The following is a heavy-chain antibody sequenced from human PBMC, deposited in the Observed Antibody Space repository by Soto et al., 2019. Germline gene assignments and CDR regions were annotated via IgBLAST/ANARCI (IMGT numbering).Heavy chain of an antibody. CDR2: SIPVLGTT. V-gene: IGHV1-69*01. J-gene: IGHJ4*02. CDR3: ARARAVCARSCDFCVGSFDS. Sequence: QVQLVQSGAEVKKPGSSVKVSCKASGGAFSSFDISWVRQAPGLGLEWMGGSIPVLGTTSYAQKFQGRITITADASNMTTKMAMYSLRPDDTASACCARARAVCARSCDFCVGSFDSCGQGTLVSVSS. D-gene: IGHD3-3*01. CDR1: GGAFSSFD.